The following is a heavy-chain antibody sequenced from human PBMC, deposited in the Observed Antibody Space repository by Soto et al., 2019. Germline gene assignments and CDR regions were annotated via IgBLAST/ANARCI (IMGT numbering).Heavy chain of an antibody. J-gene: IGHJ4*02. D-gene: IGHD2-2*01. Sequence: EVQLLESGGGLVQPGGSLRLSCVASGFTFSRYVMTWVRQAPGKGLEWVSTINSNGGSTYYTDSVKGRFTISRDNSKNSLYLQMNGLRAEDTAVYFCARVPDLDYCSRTSCLYYFDYWGQGALVNVSS. CDR3: ARVPDLDYCSRTSCLYYFDY. CDR1: GFTFSRYV. V-gene: IGHV3-23*01. CDR2: INSNGGST.